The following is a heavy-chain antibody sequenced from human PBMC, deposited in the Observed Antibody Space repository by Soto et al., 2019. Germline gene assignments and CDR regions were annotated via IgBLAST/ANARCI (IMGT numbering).Heavy chain of an antibody. CDR1: GGSMSNYY. J-gene: IGHJ4*02. D-gene: IGHD6-13*01. CDR3: AIDSGVAAAIDY. V-gene: IGHV4-59*01. Sequence: SETLSLTCTVSGGSMSNYYWSWIRQPSGRGLAWIGYIYYSGYTSFNPSLKSRLTMSVDTSRNHFSLKLNSVTAADTAVYYCAIDSGVAAAIDYWGQGTLVTVSS. CDR2: IYYSGYT.